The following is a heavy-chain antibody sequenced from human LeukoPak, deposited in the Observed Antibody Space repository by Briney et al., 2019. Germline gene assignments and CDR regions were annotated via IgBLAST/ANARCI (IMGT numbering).Heavy chain of an antibody. D-gene: IGHD6-19*01. CDR2: ISYDGSNK. J-gene: IGHJ4*02. CDR3: ASFPQDPYSSGWYYFDY. CDR1: GFTFSSYA. V-gene: IGHV3-30-3*01. Sequence: GGSLRLSCAASGFTFSSYAMHWVRQAPGKGLEWVAVISYDGSNKYYADSVKGRFTISRNNSKHPLYLRMNSLRAEDTAVYYCASFPQDPYSSGWYYFDYWGQGTLVTVSS.